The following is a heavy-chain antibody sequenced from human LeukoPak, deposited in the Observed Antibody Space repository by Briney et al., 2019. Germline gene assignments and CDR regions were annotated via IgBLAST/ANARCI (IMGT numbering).Heavy chain of an antibody. Sequence: SETLSLTCTVSGGSISSGSYYWSWIRQPAGKVLEWIGRIYTSGSINYNPSLGSRVTISIDTSKNQFSLKLTSVTAADTAVYYCARALGYCSGGSCYQPDYWGQGILVTVSS. CDR1: GGSISSGSYY. D-gene: IGHD2-15*01. V-gene: IGHV4-61*02. CDR3: ARALGYCSGGSCYQPDY. CDR2: IYTSGSI. J-gene: IGHJ4*02.